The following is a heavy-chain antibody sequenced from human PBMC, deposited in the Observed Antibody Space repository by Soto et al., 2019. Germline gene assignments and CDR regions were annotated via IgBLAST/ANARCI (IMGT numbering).Heavy chain of an antibody. J-gene: IGHJ4*01. CDR2: ISAYNGNT. D-gene: IGHD2-2*01. CDR1: GYTFTSYG. V-gene: IGHV1-18*01. CDR3: AREGWSSTSRHGNFCY. Sequence: GASVKVSCKASGYTFTSYGISWVRQAPGQGLEWMGWISAYNGNTNYAQKLQGRVTMTTDTSTSTAYMELRSLRSDDTAVYYCAREGWSSTSRHGNFCYWGQGNLVTLS.